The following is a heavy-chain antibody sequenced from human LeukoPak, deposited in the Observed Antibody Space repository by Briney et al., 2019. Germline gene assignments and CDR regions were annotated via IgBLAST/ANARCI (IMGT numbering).Heavy chain of an antibody. V-gene: IGHV3-66*04. CDR2: VYSGGTT. CDR1: GFTVSSNY. Sequence: GGSLRLSCPASGFTVSSNYLSWVRQAPGKGLEWVSVVYSGGTTNYADSVKGRFTISRDNSKNTVYLQMSSLRADDTAVYYCARHLYNSGWYYYFDYWGQGTLVTVSS. J-gene: IGHJ4*02. CDR3: ARHLYNSGWYYYFDY. D-gene: IGHD6-19*01.